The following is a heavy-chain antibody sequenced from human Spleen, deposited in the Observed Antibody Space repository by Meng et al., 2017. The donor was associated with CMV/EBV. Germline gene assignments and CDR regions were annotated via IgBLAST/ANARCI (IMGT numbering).Heavy chain of an antibody. CDR1: GFSSSGYW. D-gene: IGHD5-12*01. Sequence: SGFSSSGYWMHWIRQVPGKGPVWVSRINSDGTSLAYADSVKGRFTISRDNAKNTLYLQMSGLSVEDTGVYSCARDFGTSGYDIFDVWGQGALVTVSS. J-gene: IGHJ4*02. CDR2: INSDGTSL. V-gene: IGHV3-74*03. CDR3: ARDFGTSGYDIFDV.